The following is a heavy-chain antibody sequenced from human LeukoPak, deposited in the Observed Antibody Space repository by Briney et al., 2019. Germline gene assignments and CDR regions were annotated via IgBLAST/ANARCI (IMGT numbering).Heavy chain of an antibody. V-gene: IGHV4-4*07. J-gene: IGHJ4*02. CDR2: IYTSGST. CDR3: ARDSSTVVTSDDY. CDR1: GGSISGYY. Sequence: SETLSLTCTVSGGSISGYYWSWIRQPARKGLEWIGRIYTSGSTIYSPSLQSRVTMSVDTSRNQFSLKLSSATAADTAVYYCARDSSTVVTSDDYWGQGTLVTVSS. D-gene: IGHD4-23*01.